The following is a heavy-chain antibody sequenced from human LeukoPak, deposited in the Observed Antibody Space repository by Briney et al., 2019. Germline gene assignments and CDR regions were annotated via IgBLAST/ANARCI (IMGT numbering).Heavy chain of an antibody. J-gene: IGHJ4*02. CDR2: INPNSGGT. CDR1: GYTFTGYY. D-gene: IGHD3-10*01. Sequence: ASVKVSCKASGYTFTGYYMHWVRQAPGQGLEWMGWINPNSGGTNYAQKFQGRVTMTRDTSISTAYMELSRLRSDDTAVYYCARADIRVRAIYDYWGRGTLVTVSS. V-gene: IGHV1-2*02. CDR3: ARADIRVRAIYDY.